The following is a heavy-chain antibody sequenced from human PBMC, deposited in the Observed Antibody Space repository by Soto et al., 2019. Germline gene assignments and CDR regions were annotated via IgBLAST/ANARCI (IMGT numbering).Heavy chain of an antibody. J-gene: IGHJ4*02. V-gene: IGHV3-11*01. D-gene: IGHD3-22*01. CDR1: VFTFSDYY. Sequence: PGGSLRLSCAASVFTFSDYYMSWIRQSPGKWLEWVSYISSSGSIIYYADSVKGRFTISRDNAKNSLYLQMNSLRAEDAAVYYCARDLGYYDSSGYFAYRGQGTLVTV. CDR2: ISSSGSII. CDR3: ARDLGYYDSSGYFAY.